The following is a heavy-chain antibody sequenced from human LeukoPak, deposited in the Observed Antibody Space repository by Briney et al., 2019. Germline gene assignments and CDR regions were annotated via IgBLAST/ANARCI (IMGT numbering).Heavy chain of an antibody. D-gene: IGHD3-10*01. V-gene: IGHV3-23*01. CDR2: ISGSGDNT. CDR1: GFTFSSYA. J-gene: IGHJ4*02. Sequence: GGSLRLSCAASGFTFSSYAMTWVRQAPGKGLEWVSGISGSGDNTYYTDSVKGRFTISRDNSKKIVYLQMNSLRAEDTAVYYCAKEDTMVRGVIITDFDYWGQGTLVTVSS. CDR3: AKEDTMVRGVIITDFDY.